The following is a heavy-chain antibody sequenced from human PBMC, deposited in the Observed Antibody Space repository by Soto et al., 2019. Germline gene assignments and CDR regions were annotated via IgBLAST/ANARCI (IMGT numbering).Heavy chain of an antibody. CDR1: GYTFTTHS. J-gene: IGHJ5*02. V-gene: IGHV1-18*01. Sequence: QVQLVQSGAEVKKPRASVKVSSKASGYTFTTHSISWVRPAPGQGLEWMGWVSGDNGATNYAQSRQGRGTMTTDTSTNTAYMELRSLRSDDTAVYYCARDLGYCRSGTCYREWFDPWGQGTLVTVSS. CDR3: ARDLGYCRSGTCYREWFDP. CDR2: VSGDNGAT. D-gene: IGHD2-15*01.